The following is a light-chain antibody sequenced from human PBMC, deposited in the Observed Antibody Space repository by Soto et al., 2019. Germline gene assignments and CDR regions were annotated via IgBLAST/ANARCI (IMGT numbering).Light chain of an antibody. Sequence: QSVLIQPASVSGSPGQSITISCTGTSSDVGGYNYVSWYQQHPVKVPKLMIYDVSNRPSGVSNRFSGSKSGNTASLTISGLQAEDEADYYCSSYTSSSTLYVFGPGTKLTVL. J-gene: IGLJ1*01. CDR3: SSYTSSSTLYV. CDR2: DVS. V-gene: IGLV2-14*01. CDR1: SSDVGGYNY.